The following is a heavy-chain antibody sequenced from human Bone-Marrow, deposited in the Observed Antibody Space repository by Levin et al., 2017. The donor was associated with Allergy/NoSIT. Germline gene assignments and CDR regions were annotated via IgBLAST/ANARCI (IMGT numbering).Heavy chain of an antibody. Sequence: GESLKISCTASGFTFGGYAMSWFRQAPGKGLEWVGFIRSNAYGGTTQYAASVTGRFNISRDDSKSIAYLQMNSLETEDTAVYYCTRSNYDILTGPLVHVFDIWGQGTMVTVSS. V-gene: IGHV3-49*03. CDR2: IRSNAYGGTT. CDR3: TRSNYDILTGPLVHVFDI. J-gene: IGHJ3*02. D-gene: IGHD3-9*01. CDR1: GFTFGGYA.